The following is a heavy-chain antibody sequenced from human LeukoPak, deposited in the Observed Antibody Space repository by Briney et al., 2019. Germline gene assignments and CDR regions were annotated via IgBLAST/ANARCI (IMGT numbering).Heavy chain of an antibody. CDR2: IYSGCST. J-gene: IGHJ3*02. CDR3: ASRTTVTDADGFDI. Sequence: GGSLRLSCAASEFTVNSNYMIWVRQAPRKGLEWVSLIYSGCSTYNADSVKDRFTISRDNSKNTVYLQMTSLRAEATAVYYCASRTTVTDADGFDIWGQGTMVTVSS. CDR1: EFTVNSNY. D-gene: IGHD4-17*01. V-gene: IGHV3-66*01.